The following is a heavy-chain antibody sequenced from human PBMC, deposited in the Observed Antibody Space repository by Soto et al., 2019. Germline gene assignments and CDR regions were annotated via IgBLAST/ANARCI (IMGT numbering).Heavy chain of an antibody. CDR3: ARDSGYNYGYFRWFDP. Sequence: SETLSLTCTFSGGSISNYYWSWIRQPPGKGLEWIGHIFYTGNTNYNPALESRVTISVDTSKNQFSLKLSSVTAADTAFYYCARDSGYNYGYFRWFDPWGQGTLVTVSS. D-gene: IGHD5-18*01. CDR2: IFYTGNT. J-gene: IGHJ5*02. V-gene: IGHV4-59*01. CDR1: GGSISNYY.